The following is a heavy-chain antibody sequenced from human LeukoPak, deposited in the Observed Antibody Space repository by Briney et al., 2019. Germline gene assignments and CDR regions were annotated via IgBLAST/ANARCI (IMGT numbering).Heavy chain of an antibody. CDR3: ARPTPSYYDYVWGSYVFDY. CDR1: GFTFSSYA. D-gene: IGHD3-16*01. V-gene: IGHV3-30*04. CDR2: ISYDGSNK. J-gene: IGHJ4*02. Sequence: GGSLRLSCAASGFTFSSYAMHWVRQAPGKRLEWVAVISYDGSNKYYADSVKGRFTISRDNSKNTLYLQMNSLRAEDTAVYYCARPTPSYYDYVWGSYVFDYWGQGTLVTVSS.